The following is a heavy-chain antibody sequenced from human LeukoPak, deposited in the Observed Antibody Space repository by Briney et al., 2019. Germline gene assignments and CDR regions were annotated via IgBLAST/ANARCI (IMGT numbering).Heavy chain of an antibody. J-gene: IGHJ4*02. Sequence: PGGSLRLSCAASGFTFSSYSMNWVRQAPGKGLEWVSYISSSSSTIYYADSVKGRFTISRDNAKNSLYLQMNNMRAEDTAVYYCARDNYRRFDYWGQGTLVTVSS. D-gene: IGHD4-11*01. CDR1: GFTFSSYS. CDR3: ARDNYRRFDY. V-gene: IGHV3-48*01. CDR2: ISSSSSTI.